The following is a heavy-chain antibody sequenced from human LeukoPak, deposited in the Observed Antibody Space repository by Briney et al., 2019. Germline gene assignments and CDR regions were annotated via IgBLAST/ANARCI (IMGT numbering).Heavy chain of an antibody. D-gene: IGHD2/OR15-2a*01. CDR2: IWYDGSNK. Sequence: GRSLRLSCAASGFTFSSYAMHWVRQAPGKGLEWVALIWYDGSNKYYTDSVKGRLTISRDNSKDTLFLQMNGLRAEDTAVYYCAREGPRGNSQFDYWGQGTLVTVSS. J-gene: IGHJ4*02. V-gene: IGHV3-33*08. CDR3: AREGPRGNSQFDY. CDR1: GFTFSSYA.